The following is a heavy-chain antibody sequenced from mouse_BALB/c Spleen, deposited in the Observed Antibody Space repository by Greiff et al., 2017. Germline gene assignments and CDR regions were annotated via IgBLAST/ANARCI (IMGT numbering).Heavy chain of an antibody. CDR2: IDPENGNT. CDR1: GFNIKDYY. Sequence: EVQLQESGAELVRPGALVKLSCKASGFNIKDYYMHWVKQRPEQGLEWIGWIDPENGNTIYDPKFQGKASITADTSSNTAYLQLGSLTSEDTAVYYCARGGYDGYSSAWFAYWGQGTLVTVSA. V-gene: IGHV14-1*02. D-gene: IGHD2-3*01. CDR3: ARGGYDGYSSAWFAY. J-gene: IGHJ3*01.